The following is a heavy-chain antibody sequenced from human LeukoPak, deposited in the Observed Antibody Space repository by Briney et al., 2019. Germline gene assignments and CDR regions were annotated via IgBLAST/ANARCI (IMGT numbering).Heavy chain of an antibody. V-gene: IGHV1-24*01. CDR1: GYTLTQLS. CDR3: ARESDWNDGGLDTFDI. Sequence: ASVKVSCKVSGYTLTQLSMHWVRQAPGKGPEWMGGFDPEEGETVYAQKFQGRVTMTEDTSTDTANMELSSLRSDDTAVYYCARESDWNDGGLDTFDIWGQGTMVTVSS. CDR2: FDPEEGET. D-gene: IGHD1-1*01. J-gene: IGHJ3*02.